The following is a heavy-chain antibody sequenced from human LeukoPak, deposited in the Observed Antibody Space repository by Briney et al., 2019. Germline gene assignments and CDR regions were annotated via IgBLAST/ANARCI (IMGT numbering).Heavy chain of an antibody. J-gene: IGHJ4*02. CDR2: ISGSGDST. CDR1: GLTFSSYA. CDR3: ARDGQWLEGGY. Sequence: GGSLRLSCAASGLTFSSYAMSWVRQAPGKGLEWVSGISGSGDSTYYADSVKGWFTISRDNSKNTLYLQMNSLRAEDTAIYYCARDGQWLEGGYWGQGTLVTVSS. V-gene: IGHV3-23*01. D-gene: IGHD6-19*01.